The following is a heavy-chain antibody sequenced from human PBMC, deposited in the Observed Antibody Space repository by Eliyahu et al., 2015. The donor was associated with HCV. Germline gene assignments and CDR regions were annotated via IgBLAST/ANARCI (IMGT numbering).Heavy chain of an antibody. CDR3: ARGEWDIVLVVAAQIDY. Sequence: EVQLVESGGCLVKPGGSLXLSCAASGFPXSXYSMNWVRQAPGKGLEWVSFISSSSSYTYYADSVKGRFTISRDNAKNSLYLQMNSLRAEDTAVYYCARGEWDIVLVVAAQIDYWGQGTPVTVSS. D-gene: IGHD2-15*01. V-gene: IGHV3-21*01. CDR1: GFPXSXYS. CDR2: ISSSSSYT. J-gene: IGHJ4*02.